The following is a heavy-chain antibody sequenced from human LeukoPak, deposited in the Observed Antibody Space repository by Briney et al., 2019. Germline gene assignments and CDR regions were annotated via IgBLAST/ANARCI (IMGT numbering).Heavy chain of an antibody. J-gene: IGHJ1*01. V-gene: IGHV3-23*01. D-gene: IGHD2-21*02. CDR3: ALVVTATDGYFQH. CDR2: MSSSDDGR. CDR1: GFSFSSYA. Sequence: GGSLRLSCATSGFSFSSYAMSWVRQAPGKGLEWVSAMSSSDDGRYYAASVRGRFTISRDTSRSTLYLQMNSLRAEDTAVYYCALVVTATDGYFQHWGQGTLVTVSS.